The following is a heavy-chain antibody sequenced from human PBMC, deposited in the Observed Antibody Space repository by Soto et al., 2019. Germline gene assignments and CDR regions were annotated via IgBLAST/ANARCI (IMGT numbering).Heavy chain of an antibody. CDR3: ARDQRVWSGYTYYYYYGMDV. V-gene: IGHV1-2*04. CDR1: GHTFTGYY. J-gene: IGHJ6*02. Sequence: ASVKVSCKASGHTFTGYYMHWVRQAPGQGLEWMGWINPNSGGTNYAQKFQGWVTMTRDTSISTAYMELSRLRSDDTAVYYCARDQRVWSGYTYYYYYGMDVWGQGTTVTVSS. CDR2: INPNSGGT. D-gene: IGHD3-3*01.